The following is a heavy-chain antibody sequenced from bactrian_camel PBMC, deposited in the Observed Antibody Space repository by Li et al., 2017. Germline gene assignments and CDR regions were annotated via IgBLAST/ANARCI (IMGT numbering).Heavy chain of an antibody. CDR3: AVYDAYAGKCSFREDFYDY. J-gene: IGHJ4*01. V-gene: IGHV3S53*01. Sequence: HVQLVESGGGSVQAGGSLRLFCTFSGYTYSPYCLGWFRQAAGKEREVVATIGNPGTTAYADSAKGRFTISQDNAEKTVVLRMNSLNPEDTAVYTCAVYDAYAGKCSFREDFYDYWGPGTQVTVS. CDR1: GYTYSPYC. CDR2: IGNPGTT. D-gene: IGHD4*01.